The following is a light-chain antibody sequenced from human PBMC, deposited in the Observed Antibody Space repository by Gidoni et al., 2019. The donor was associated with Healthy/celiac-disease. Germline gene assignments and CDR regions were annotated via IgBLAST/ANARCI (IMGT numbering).Light chain of an antibody. CDR1: QSISSY. V-gene: IGKV1-39*01. Sequence: DIQMTQSPSSLSASVGDRVTITCRASQSISSYLNWYQHKPGKAPKLLIYAASSLQSGVPSRFSCSGSGTDFTLTISSLQPEDFATYYCQQSYSTPSFGQGTKVEIK. J-gene: IGKJ1*01. CDR3: QQSYSTPS. CDR2: AAS.